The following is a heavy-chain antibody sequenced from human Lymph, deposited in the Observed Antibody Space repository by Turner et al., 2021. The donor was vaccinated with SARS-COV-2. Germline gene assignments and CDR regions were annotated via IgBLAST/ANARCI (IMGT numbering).Heavy chain of an antibody. CDR3: ARDIPTTADYFDY. CDR2: ISSSRSYI. D-gene: IGHD4-17*01. Sequence: EVQLVESGGGLVKPGGSLRLSCSASGFTFSTYSMNWVRQAPGKGLEWISSISSSRSYIYYADSVKGRFTISRADAKNSLYLQMNSLRAEDTAVYYCARDIPTTADYFDYWGQGTLVTVSS. CDR1: GFTFSTYS. V-gene: IGHV3-21*01. J-gene: IGHJ4*02.